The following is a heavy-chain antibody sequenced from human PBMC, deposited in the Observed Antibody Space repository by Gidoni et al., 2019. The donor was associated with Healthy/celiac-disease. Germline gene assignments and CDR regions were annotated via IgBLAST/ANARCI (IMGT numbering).Heavy chain of an antibody. CDR3: ATTSLLATQSITGTTSSYYYYGMDV. CDR1: GYTLTELS. V-gene: IGHV1-24*01. J-gene: IGHJ6*02. CDR2: FDPEDGET. Sequence: QVQLVQSGAEVKKPGASVKVSCKVSGYTLTELSMHWVRQAQGKGLEWMGGFDPEDGETIYAQKFQGRVTMTEDTSTDTAYMELSSLRSEDTAVYYCATTSLLATQSITGTTSSYYYYGMDVWGQGTTVTVSS. D-gene: IGHD1-20*01.